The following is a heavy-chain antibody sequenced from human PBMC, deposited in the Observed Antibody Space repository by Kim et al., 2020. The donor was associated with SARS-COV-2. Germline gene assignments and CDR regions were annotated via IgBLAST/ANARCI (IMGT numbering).Heavy chain of an antibody. V-gene: IGHV3-30-3*01. CDR3: ARDGGSGWYGWDYFDY. CDR2: ISYDGSNK. Sequence: GGSLRLSCAASGFTFSSYAMHWVRQAPGKGLEWVAVISYDGSNKYYADSVKGRFTISRDNSKNTLYLHMNSLRAEDTAVYYCARDGGSGWYGWDYFDYWGQGTLVTVSS. J-gene: IGHJ4*02. CDR1: GFTFSSYA. D-gene: IGHD6-19*01.